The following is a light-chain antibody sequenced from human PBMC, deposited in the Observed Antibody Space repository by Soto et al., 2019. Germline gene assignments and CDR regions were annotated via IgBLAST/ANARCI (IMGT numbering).Light chain of an antibody. CDR3: QQRSNWPTWT. CDR1: QSVSSY. CDR2: DAS. Sequence: EIVSTQSPCTPSLSPGERATLSLSASQSVSSYLAWYQQKPGQAPRLLIYDASNRATGIPARFSGSGSGTDFTLTISSLEPEDFAVYYCQQRSNWPTWTFGQGTKVAIK. J-gene: IGKJ1*01. V-gene: IGKV3-11*01.